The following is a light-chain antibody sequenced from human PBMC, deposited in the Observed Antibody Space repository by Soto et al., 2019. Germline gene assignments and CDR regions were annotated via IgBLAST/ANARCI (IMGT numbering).Light chain of an antibody. J-gene: IGKJ1*01. V-gene: IGKV1-5*03. CDR1: QSISSS. CDR2: KAS. CDR3: QQYHGYPWT. Sequence: DIQMTQSPSTLSASVGDRVTITCRASQSISSSLAWYQHKPGKAPKLLIYKASSLETGVPSRFSGSGSGTEFPLTIRRLQPDDFATYYCQQYHGYPWTFGQGTKVEIK.